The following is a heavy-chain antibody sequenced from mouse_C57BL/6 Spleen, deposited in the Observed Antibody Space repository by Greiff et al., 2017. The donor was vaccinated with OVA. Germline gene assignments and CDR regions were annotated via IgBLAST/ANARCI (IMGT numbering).Heavy chain of an antibody. CDR3: ARSAYYSNYYFDY. CDR2: IWSGGST. Sequence: VQLQQSGPGLVQPSQSLSITCTVSGFSLTSYGVHWVRQSPGKGLEWLGVIWSGGSTDYNAAFISRLSISKDNSKSQVFFKMNSLQADDTAIYYCARSAYYSNYYFDYWGQGTTLTVSS. J-gene: IGHJ2*01. V-gene: IGHV2-2*01. D-gene: IGHD2-5*01. CDR1: GFSLTSYG.